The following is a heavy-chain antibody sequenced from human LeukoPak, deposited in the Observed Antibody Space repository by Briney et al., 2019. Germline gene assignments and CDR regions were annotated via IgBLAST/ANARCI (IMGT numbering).Heavy chain of an antibody. CDR1: GFTFSSYG. V-gene: IGHV3-33*01. CDR3: ARDTLDSSWYDY. D-gene: IGHD6-13*01. J-gene: IGHJ4*02. CDR2: IWYDGSNK. Sequence: GGSLRLSCAASGFTFSSYGMHWVRQAPGKGLEWVAVIWYDGSNKYYADSVKVRFTISRDNSKNTLYLQMNSLRAEDTAVYYCARDTLDSSWYDYWGQGTLVTVSS.